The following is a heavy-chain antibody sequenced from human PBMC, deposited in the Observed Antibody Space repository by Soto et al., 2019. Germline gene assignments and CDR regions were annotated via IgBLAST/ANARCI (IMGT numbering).Heavy chain of an antibody. CDR3: ARALLVKRVVVVAAIEWGEANWFDP. CDR2: IYYSGST. J-gene: IGHJ5*02. CDR1: GGSISSSSYY. Sequence: PSETLSLTCTVSGGSISSSSYYWGWIRQPPGKGLEWIGSIYYSGSTYYNPSLKSRVTISVDTSKNQFSLKLSSVTAADTAVYYCARALLVKRVVVVAAIEWGEANWFDPWGQGTLVTVSS. V-gene: IGHV4-39*01. D-gene: IGHD2-15*01.